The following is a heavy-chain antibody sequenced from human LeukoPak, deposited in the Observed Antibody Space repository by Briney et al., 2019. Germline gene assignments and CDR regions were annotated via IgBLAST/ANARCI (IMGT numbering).Heavy chain of an antibody. CDR3: ARSPGYYYGSNYYSGDFYY. CDR2: IYYSGST. J-gene: IGHJ4*02. CDR1: RVSISSYY. V-gene: IGHV4-59*01. Sequence: PSETLSLTCTVSRVSISSYYWNWIRQPPGRGLEWIGFIYYSGSTNYNPSLKSRVTISVDTSKNQFSLKLSSVTAADTAVYYCARSPGYYYGSNYYSGDFYYLGQGTLVTVSS. D-gene: IGHD3-22*01.